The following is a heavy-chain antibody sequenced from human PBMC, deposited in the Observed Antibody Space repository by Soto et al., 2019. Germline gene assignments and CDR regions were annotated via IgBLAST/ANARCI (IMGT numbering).Heavy chain of an antibody. J-gene: IGHJ1*01. V-gene: IGHV1-3*01. CDR2: INGGNGNT. Sequence: QVQLVQSGAEVKKPGASVKVSCQGSGYTFSNYVIHWLRQAPGQGLEWMCWINGGNGNTKYSQKFQDRVTMTRDTSARTAYMELSSLRSEDTAAYYCARASPIVRGGDPPEYFQYWGQGTLVTVSS. CDR1: GYTFSNYV. D-gene: IGHD2-21*02. CDR3: ARASPIVRGGDPPEYFQY.